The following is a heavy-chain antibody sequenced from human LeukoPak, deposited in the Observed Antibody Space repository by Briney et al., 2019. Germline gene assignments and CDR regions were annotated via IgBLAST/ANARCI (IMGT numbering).Heavy chain of an antibody. CDR3: ATDARYDSICDYLSFFMDV. D-gene: IGHD3-22*01. CDR2: INHSGST. Sequence: PTETLSLTCAAYGGSFSGYYWSWIRQTPGKGLEWVGEINHSGSTNYNPSLKSRVTISVDTYHNQFSVKQSYMSGEDTAVYCCATDARYDSICDYLSFFMDVWGKGTTVTVSS. J-gene: IGHJ6*03. V-gene: IGHV4-34*01. CDR1: GGSFSGYY.